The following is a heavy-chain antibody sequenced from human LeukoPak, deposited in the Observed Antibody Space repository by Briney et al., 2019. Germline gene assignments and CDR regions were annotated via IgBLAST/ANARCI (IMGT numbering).Heavy chain of an antibody. V-gene: IGHV3-11*01. CDR2: ISSSGNTT. CDR3: ARGRRYSSSWFAVDY. J-gene: IGHJ4*02. Sequence: GGSLRLSCAASGFTFSDYYFSWIRQTAGKGPEWVSYISSSGNTTYYADSVKGRFTISRDNAKNSLFLQMNSLRAEDTAVYYCARGRRYSSSWFAVDYWGQGTLVTVSS. CDR1: GFTFSDYY. D-gene: IGHD6-13*01.